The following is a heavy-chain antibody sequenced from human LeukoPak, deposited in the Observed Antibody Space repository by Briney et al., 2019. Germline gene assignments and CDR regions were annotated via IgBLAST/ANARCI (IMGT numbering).Heavy chain of an antibody. D-gene: IGHD3-10*01. CDR1: GFTFSSYS. V-gene: IGHV3-74*01. CDR3: ATDSYVSGSYYRLFY. CDR2: INSDGGTT. Sequence: GGSLRLSCAASGFTFSSYSMNWVRQAPGKGLVWVSGINSDGGTTTYADSVKGRFTISRDNAKNTLYLQMNNLRAEDTAIYYCATDSYVSGSYYRLFYWGQGTLVTVSS. J-gene: IGHJ4*02.